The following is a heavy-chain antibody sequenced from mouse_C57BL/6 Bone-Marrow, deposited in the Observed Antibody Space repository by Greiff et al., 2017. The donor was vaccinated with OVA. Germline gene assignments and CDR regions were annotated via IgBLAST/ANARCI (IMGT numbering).Heavy chain of an antibody. CDR3: ARDYYSNPYYAMDY. D-gene: IGHD2-5*01. CDR2: ISDGGSYT. J-gene: IGHJ4*01. CDR1: GFTFSSYA. V-gene: IGHV5-4*01. Sequence: DVMLVESGGGLVKPGGSLKLSCAASGFTFSSYAMSWVRQTPEKRLEWVATISDGGSYTYYPDNVKGRFTISRDNAKNNLYLQMSHLKSEDTAMYYCARDYYSNPYYAMDYWGQGTSVTVSS.